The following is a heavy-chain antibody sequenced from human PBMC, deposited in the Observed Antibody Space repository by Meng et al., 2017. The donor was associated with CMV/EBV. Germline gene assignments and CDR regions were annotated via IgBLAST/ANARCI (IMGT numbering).Heavy chain of an antibody. CDR1: GFTFSSYG. Sequence: GGSLRLSCAASGFTFSSYGMHWVRQAPGKGLEWVAVIWYDGSNKYYADSVKGRFTISRDNSKNTLYLQMNSLRAEDTAVYYCAKEKDPGHYYYGMDAWGQGTTVTVSS. CDR2: IWYDGSNK. CDR3: AKEKDPGHYYYGMDA. V-gene: IGHV3-33*06. J-gene: IGHJ6*02.